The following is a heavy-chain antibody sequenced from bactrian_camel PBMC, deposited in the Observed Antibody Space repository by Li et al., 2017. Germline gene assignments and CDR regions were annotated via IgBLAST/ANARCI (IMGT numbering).Heavy chain of an antibody. D-gene: IGHD6*01. Sequence: HVQLVESGGGLVQPGGSLRLSCAASGFIFSTADMNWVRQVPGKGLEWVSTIEGGYSDTYYADSVKGRFTISRDRAKNTLTLQMDSLKPEDTAVYYCASVATVAKVRFGECSFGSWGQGTQVTVS. CDR1: GFIFSTAD. CDR3: ASVATVAKVRFGECSFGS. J-gene: IGHJ6*01. V-gene: IGHV3S6*01. CDR2: IEGGYSDT.